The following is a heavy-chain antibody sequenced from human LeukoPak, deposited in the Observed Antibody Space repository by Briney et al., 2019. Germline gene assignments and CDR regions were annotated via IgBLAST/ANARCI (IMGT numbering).Heavy chain of an antibody. CDR3: ARYSGTYFFDY. CDR1: GYSISSGYY. V-gene: IGHV4-38-2*02. Sequence: SETLSLTCTVSGYSISSGYYWGWIRQPPGKGLEWIGSIYHSGSTYYNPSLQSRVTISVDTSNNHFSLKLSSVTAADTAVYYCARYSGTYFFDYWGQGTLVTVSS. D-gene: IGHD1-26*01. CDR2: IYHSGST. J-gene: IGHJ4*02.